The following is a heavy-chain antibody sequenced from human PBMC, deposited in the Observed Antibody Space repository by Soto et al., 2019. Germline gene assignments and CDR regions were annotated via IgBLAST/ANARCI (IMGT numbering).Heavy chain of an antibody. CDR2: ISYDRSNK. J-gene: IGHJ4*02. CDR3: ARGWLERPDY. Sequence: QVQLVESGGGVVQPGRSLRLSCAASGFTFSNYAMHWVRQAPGKGLEWVAVISYDRSNKYYADSVKGRFTISTDNAKNTLYLQMNSLKAEDTAVYYCARGWLERPDYWGQGTRVTVSS. D-gene: IGHD5-12*01. CDR1: GFTFSNYA. V-gene: IGHV3-30*04.